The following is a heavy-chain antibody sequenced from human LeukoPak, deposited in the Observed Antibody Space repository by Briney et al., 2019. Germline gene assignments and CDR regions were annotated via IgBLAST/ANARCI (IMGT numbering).Heavy chain of an antibody. CDR2: IYYRGST. J-gene: IGHJ4*02. CDR1: GGSISSYY. CDR3: ASRTYYGSGPDY. D-gene: IGHD3-10*01. V-gene: IGHV4-59*01. Sequence: SETLSLTCTVSGGSISSYYWSWIRQPPGKGLEWIRYIYYRGSTNYNPSLKSRVTISVDTSKNQFSLRLTSVTAADTAMYYCASRTYYGSGPDYWGQGTLVTVSS.